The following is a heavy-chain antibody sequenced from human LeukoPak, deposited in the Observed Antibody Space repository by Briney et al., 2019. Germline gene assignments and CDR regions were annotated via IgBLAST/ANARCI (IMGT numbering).Heavy chain of an antibody. D-gene: IGHD3-10*01. J-gene: IGHJ6*02. Sequence: PGGSLRLSCAASGFTFSSYWMNWVRQAPGKGLEWVSIIYNYGSTYYADSVKGRFTISRLNSKNTLYLQMDSLRPEDTAIYYCARAMPGVREGYYYGMDVWGQGTTVTVSS. CDR3: ARAMPGVREGYYYGMDV. V-gene: IGHV3-53*04. CDR2: IYNYGST. CDR1: GFTFSSYW.